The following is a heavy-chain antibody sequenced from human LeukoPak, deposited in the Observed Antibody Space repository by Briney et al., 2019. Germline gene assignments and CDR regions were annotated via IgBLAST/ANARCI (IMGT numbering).Heavy chain of an antibody. CDR1: GGSISSYY. CDR2: IYYSGST. Sequence: SETLSLTCTVSGGSISSYYWSWIRQPPGKGLEWIGYIYYSGSTNYNPSLKSRVTISVDTSKNQFSLKLSSVTAADTAVYYCAREREGGYEDYWGQGTLVTVSS. CDR3: AREREGGYEDY. J-gene: IGHJ4*02. D-gene: IGHD5-12*01. V-gene: IGHV4-59*01.